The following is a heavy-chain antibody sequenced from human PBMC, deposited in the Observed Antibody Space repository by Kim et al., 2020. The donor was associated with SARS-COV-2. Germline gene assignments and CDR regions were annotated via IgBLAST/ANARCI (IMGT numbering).Heavy chain of an antibody. D-gene: IGHD3-16*02. CDR1: GGSFSGYY. CDR2: INHSGST. J-gene: IGHJ4*02. V-gene: IGHV4-34*01. CDR3: ARRGLYDYVWGSYRSTDYYFDY. Sequence: SETLSLTCAVYGGSFSGYYWSWIRQPPGKGLEWIGEINHSGSTNYNPSLKSRVTISVDTSKNQFSLKLSSVTAADTAVYYCARRGLYDYVWGSYRSTDYYFDYWGQGTLVTVSS.